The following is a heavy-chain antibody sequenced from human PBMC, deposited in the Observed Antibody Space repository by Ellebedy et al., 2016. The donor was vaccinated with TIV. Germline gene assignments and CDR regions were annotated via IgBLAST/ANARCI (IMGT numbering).Heavy chain of an antibody. Sequence: SETLSLTCTVSGGSISSYYWSWIRQPPGKGLEWIGEIYHSGSTNYNPSLKSRVTISVDKSKNQFSLKPSSVTAADTAVYYCAGVPNGIAVAGTETTGAFDIWGQGTMVTVSS. J-gene: IGHJ3*02. CDR3: AGVPNGIAVAGTETTGAFDI. CDR1: GGSISSYY. V-gene: IGHV4-59*01. D-gene: IGHD6-19*01. CDR2: IYHSGST.